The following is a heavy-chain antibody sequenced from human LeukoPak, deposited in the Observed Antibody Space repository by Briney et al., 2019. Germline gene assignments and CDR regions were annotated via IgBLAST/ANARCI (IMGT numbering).Heavy chain of an antibody. CDR3: AKDYDSSGYDY. J-gene: IGHJ4*02. V-gene: IGHV3-30*18. CDR2: ISYDGSNK. D-gene: IGHD3-22*01. CDR1: GSTFSSYG. Sequence: PGRSLRLSCAASGSTFSSYGMHWVRQAPGKGLEWVAVISYDGSNKYYADSVKGRFTISRDNSKNTLYLQMNSLRAEDTAVYYCAKDYDSSGYDYWGQGTLVTVSS.